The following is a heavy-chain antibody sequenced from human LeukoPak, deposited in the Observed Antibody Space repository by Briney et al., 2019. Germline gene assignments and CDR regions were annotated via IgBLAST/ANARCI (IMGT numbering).Heavy chain of an antibody. Sequence: GGSLRLSCAASGFTFSSYGMHWVRQAPGKGLEWVAVISYDGSNKYYADSVKGRFTISRDNSKNTLYLQMNSLRAEDTAVYYCAKDKSGFDSSGYYGYFDYWGQGTLVTVSS. CDR3: AKDKSGFDSSGYYGYFDY. J-gene: IGHJ4*02. V-gene: IGHV3-30*18. CDR2: ISYDGSNK. D-gene: IGHD3-22*01. CDR1: GFTFSSYG.